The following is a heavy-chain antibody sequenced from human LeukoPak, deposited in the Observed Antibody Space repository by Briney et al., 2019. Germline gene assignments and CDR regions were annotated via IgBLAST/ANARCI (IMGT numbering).Heavy chain of an antibody. CDR2: IKSKTDGGTT. J-gene: IGHJ6*02. CDR3: TTVALSSGWYEADYYYGMDV. V-gene: IGHV3-15*07. Sequence: GRSLRLSCAASGFTFDDYAMHWVRQAPGKGLEWVGRIKSKTDGGTTDYAAPVKGRFTISRDDSKNTLYLQMNSLKTEDTAVYYCTTVALSSGWYEADYYYGMDVWGQGTTVTVSS. D-gene: IGHD6-19*01. CDR1: GFTFDDYA.